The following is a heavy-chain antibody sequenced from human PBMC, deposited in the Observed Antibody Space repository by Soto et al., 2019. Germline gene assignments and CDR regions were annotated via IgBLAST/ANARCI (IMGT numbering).Heavy chain of an antibody. CDR3: ARATTTVTTLDY. D-gene: IGHD4-17*01. CDR1: GGSISSGGYS. J-gene: IGHJ4*02. CDR2: IYNSGST. V-gene: IGHV4-30-2*01. Sequence: QPQLQESGSGLVKPSQTLSLTCAVSGGSISSGGYSWSWLRQPLGKGMEWIGYIYNSGSTYYNPSLKSRGTISVDRSKNQFSLKLSSVTAADTAVYYCARATTTVTTLDYWGQGTLVTVSS.